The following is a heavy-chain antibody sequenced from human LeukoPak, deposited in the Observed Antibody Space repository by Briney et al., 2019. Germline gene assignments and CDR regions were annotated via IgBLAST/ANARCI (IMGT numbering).Heavy chain of an antibody. CDR2: IKSTTVGGTT. V-gene: IGHV3-15*01. CDR3: TSGPGNSGY. D-gene: IGHD4-23*01. J-gene: IGHJ4*02. CDR1: GLTFSNAW. Sequence: SGGSLRLSCAVSGLTFSNAWMSWVRQAPGKGLEWVGRIKSTTVGGTTEYAAPVKGRFTISRDDSKNTVYLQMNSLKTKDTAVYYCTSGPGNSGYWGQGTLVTVSS.